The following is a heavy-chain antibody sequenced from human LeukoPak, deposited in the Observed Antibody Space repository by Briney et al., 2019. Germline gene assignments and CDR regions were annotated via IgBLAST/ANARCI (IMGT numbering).Heavy chain of an antibody. V-gene: IGHV3-23*01. CDR1: GFTFSSYG. Sequence: GGSLRLSCAASGFTFSSYGMSWVRQAPGKGLEWVSAISGSGGSTYYADSVKGRFTISRDNSKNTLYLQMNSLRAEDTAVYYCAKDPSYGELFPNWFDPWGQGTLVTVSS. J-gene: IGHJ5*02. CDR3: AKDPSYGELFPNWFDP. CDR2: ISGSGGST. D-gene: IGHD3-10*01.